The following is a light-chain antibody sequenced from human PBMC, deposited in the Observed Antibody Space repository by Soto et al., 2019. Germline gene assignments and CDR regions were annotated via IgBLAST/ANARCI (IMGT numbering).Light chain of an antibody. CDR3: SSYTSRTAWV. CDR2: DVS. CDR1: SSDVGGYNY. J-gene: IGLJ3*02. Sequence: QSALTQPASVSGSPGQSITISCTGSSSDVGGYNYVSWYQQHPGKAPKLMIYDVSNRPSGVSNRFSGSKSGNTASLTISGLQAEDDADYYCSSYTSRTAWVFGGGTKVTVL. V-gene: IGLV2-14*01.